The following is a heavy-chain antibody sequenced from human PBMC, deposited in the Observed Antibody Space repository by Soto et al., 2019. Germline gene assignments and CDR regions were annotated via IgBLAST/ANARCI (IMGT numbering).Heavy chain of an antibody. J-gene: IGHJ5*02. D-gene: IGHD1-26*01. CDR3: ARGRVGATHWNWFGP. V-gene: IGHV4-34*01. CDR2: INHGGTI. Sequence: PSETLSLTCAVYGGSFYDYYWSWIRQPPGKGLEWIGEINHGGTINYNPPLESRVTISVDTSKNQFSLSLSSVTAADTAVYYCARGRVGATHWNWFGPWGQGTLVTVSS. CDR1: GGSFYDYY.